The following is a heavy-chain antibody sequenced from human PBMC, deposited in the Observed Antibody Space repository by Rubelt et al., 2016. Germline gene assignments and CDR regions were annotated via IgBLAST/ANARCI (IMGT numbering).Heavy chain of an antibody. Sequence: QVQLVESGGGVVQPGGSLRISCAASGFTFGHYGIHWVRQAPGKGLEWVVFIRFDGSNQHYADSVKGRFTISRDNSKNTGFLQMNRLKPEDTAVYVCAKDRDSTSFSSAFDIWGHGTMVTVSS. CDR1: GFTFGHYG. V-gene: IGHV3-30*02. D-gene: IGHD2-2*01. J-gene: IGHJ3*02. CDR3: AKDRDSTSFSSAFDI. CDR2: IRFDGSNQ.